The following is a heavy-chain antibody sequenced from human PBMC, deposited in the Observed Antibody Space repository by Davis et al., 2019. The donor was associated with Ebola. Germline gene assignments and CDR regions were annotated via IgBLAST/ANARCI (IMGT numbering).Heavy chain of an antibody. CDR3: AKIFFGTRAIDYGDY. Sequence: GESLKISCAASGFTFNSYAMSWVRQAPGKGLEWVLAISGSGGSTYYADSVKGRFTISRDNSKNTLYLQMNSLRAEDTAVYYCAKIFFGTRAIDYGDYWGQGTLVTVSP. J-gene: IGHJ4*02. V-gene: IGHV3-23*01. CDR1: GFTFNSYA. CDR2: ISGSGGST. D-gene: IGHD3-3*01.